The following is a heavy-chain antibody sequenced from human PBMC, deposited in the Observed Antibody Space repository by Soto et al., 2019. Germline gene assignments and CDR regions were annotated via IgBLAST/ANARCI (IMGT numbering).Heavy chain of an antibody. J-gene: IGHJ6*02. CDR3: ATLGLFIRASGGHYYYYGMDV. V-gene: IGHV5-10-1*01. CDR2: IDPSGSYT. CDR1: GYSFASYW. D-gene: IGHD3-10*01. Sequence: PGEALKISWKGSGYSFASYWISWVRQMPGKGVEWMGRIDPSGSYTNYSPSFQGHVTISADKSIGTAYLQWSSLKSSDTAMYYCATLGLFIRASGGHYYYYGMDVWGQGTRVTVSS.